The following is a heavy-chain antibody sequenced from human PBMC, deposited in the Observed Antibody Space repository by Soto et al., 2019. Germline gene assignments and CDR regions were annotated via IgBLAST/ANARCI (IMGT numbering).Heavy chain of an antibody. Sequence: SETLSLTCTVSGGSISSGGYYWSWIRQHPGKGLEWIGYIYYSGSTYYNPSLKSRVTISVDTSKNQFSLKLSSVTAADTAVYYCARAVTLDDAIDIWGQGTMVTVSS. V-gene: IGHV4-31*03. J-gene: IGHJ3*02. CDR1: GGSISSGGYY. CDR3: ARAVTLDDAIDI. D-gene: IGHD4-17*01. CDR2: IYYSGST.